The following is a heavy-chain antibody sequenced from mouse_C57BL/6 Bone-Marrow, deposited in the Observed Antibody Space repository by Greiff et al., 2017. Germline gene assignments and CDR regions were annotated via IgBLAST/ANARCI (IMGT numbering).Heavy chain of an antibody. CDR3: ATPKLRYFDV. J-gene: IGHJ1*03. D-gene: IGHD1-1*01. V-gene: IGHV1-9*01. CDR2: ILPGSGST. Sequence: QVQLQQSGAELMKPGASVKLSCKATGYTFTGYWIEWVKQRPGHGLEWIGEILPGSGSTNSNEKFKGKATFTADTSSTTAYMQRSSLTTEASAIYYCATPKLRYFDVWGTGTTVTVSS. CDR1: GYTFTGYW.